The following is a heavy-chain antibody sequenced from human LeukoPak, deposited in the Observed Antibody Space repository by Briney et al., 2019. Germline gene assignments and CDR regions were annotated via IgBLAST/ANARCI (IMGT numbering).Heavy chain of an antibody. J-gene: IGHJ4*02. CDR2: ISWNSGRS. D-gene: IGHD6-19*01. CDR3: AKDIGYTSGQGMDY. Sequence: GRSLRLSCVASGFTFDDYAMHWVRQAPGKGLEWVSGISWNSGRSDYADSVKGRFTISRDNAKNSLFLQMNSLRSEDMALYYCAKDIGYTSGQGMDYWGQGTLVTVSS. V-gene: IGHV3-9*03. CDR1: GFTFDDYA.